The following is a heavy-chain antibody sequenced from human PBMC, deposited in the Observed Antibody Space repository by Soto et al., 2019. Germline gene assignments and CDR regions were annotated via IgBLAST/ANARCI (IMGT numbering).Heavy chain of an antibody. V-gene: IGHV4-59*08. CDR2: IYYSGST. CDR1: GGSISSYY. Sequence: SETLSLTCTVSGGSISSYYWSWIRQPPGKGLEWIGYIYYSGSTNYNPSLKSRVTISVDTSKNQFSLKLSSVTAADTAVYYCARKYLPYYGSGSPYGIDVRAQRTTVTVSS. D-gene: IGHD3-10*01. J-gene: IGHJ6*02. CDR3: ARKYLPYYGSGSPYGIDV.